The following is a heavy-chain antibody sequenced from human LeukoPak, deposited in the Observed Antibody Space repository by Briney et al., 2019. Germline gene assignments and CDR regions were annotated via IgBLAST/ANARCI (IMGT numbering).Heavy chain of an antibody. CDR1: GYTFTVYY. V-gene: IGHV1-2*02. Sequence: ASVKVSFKASGYTFTVYYMHWVRQAPGQGREWMGWINPNSGGTNYAQKFQGRVTMTRDTSISTAYMELSRLRSDDTAAYYCARDSGERGSGSYLIAYWGQGTLVTVSS. J-gene: IGHJ4*02. D-gene: IGHD3-10*01. CDR2: INPNSGGT. CDR3: ARDSGERGSGSYLIAY.